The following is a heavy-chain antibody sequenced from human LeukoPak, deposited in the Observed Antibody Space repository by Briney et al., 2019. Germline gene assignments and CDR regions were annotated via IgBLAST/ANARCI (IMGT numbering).Heavy chain of an antibody. V-gene: IGHV4-4*07. CDR1: GGSISNYY. CDR2: VYTSGIYTSGST. D-gene: IGHD3-22*01. J-gene: IGHJ4*02. Sequence: SEILSLTCTVSGGSISNYYWSWIRQPAGKGLEWIGRVYTSGIYTSGSTNYNPSLNSRVTISVDKSKNQFSLKLSSVTAADTAVYYCATDSSGYQSYWGQGTLVTVSS. CDR3: ATDSSGYQSY.